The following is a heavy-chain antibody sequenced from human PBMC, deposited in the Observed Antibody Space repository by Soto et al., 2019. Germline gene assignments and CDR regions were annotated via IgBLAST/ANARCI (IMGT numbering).Heavy chain of an antibody. Sequence: GGSLRLSCAASGFTFSSYAMHWVRQAPGKGLEWVAVISYDGSNKYYADSVKGRFTISRDNSKNTLYLQMNSLRAEDTAVYYCARAHNRRLVVNNRFDPWGQGTRVTVSS. J-gene: IGHJ5*02. V-gene: IGHV3-30-3*01. CDR1: GFTFSSYA. D-gene: IGHD2-2*01. CDR2: ISYDGSNK. CDR3: ARAHNRRLVVNNRFDP.